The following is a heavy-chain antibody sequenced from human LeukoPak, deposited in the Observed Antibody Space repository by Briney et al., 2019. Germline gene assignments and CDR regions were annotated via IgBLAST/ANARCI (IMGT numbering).Heavy chain of an antibody. CDR1: GGSISSYY. CDR2: IYYSGST. CDR3: ARHLNGQLQFDY. Sequence: SETLSLTCTVSGGSISSYYWSWIRQPPGKGLEWIGYIYYSGSTNYNPSLKSRVTISVDTSKNQFSLKLSSVTAADTAVYYCARHLNGQLQFDYWGQGTQVTVSS. J-gene: IGHJ4*02. V-gene: IGHV4-59*01. D-gene: IGHD5-18*01.